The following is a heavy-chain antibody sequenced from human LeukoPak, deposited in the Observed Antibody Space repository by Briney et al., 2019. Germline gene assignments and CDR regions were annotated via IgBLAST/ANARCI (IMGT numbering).Heavy chain of an antibody. CDR2: INHSGST. CDR1: GGSFSGYY. D-gene: IGHD1-26*01. V-gene: IGHV4-34*01. J-gene: IGHJ4*02. Sequence: IPSETLSLTCAVYGGSFSGYYWSWIRQPPGKGLEWIGEINHSGSTNYNPSLKSRVTISVDTSKNQFSLKLTSVTAADTAVYYCARESYSMSWYYFDYWGQGTLVTVSS. CDR3: ARESYSMSWYYFDY.